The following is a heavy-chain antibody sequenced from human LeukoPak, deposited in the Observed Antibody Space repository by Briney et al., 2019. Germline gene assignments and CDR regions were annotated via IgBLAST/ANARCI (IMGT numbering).Heavy chain of an antibody. Sequence: PGGSLRLSCAGAGFTFSDYGMHWVRQAPGKGLEWVAVISYEGRTMYYGDSVKGRFTISRDNSRNTLYLQMNSLRAEDTAVYYCARWRAGIAVAVDYWGQGTLVTVSS. J-gene: IGHJ4*02. CDR2: ISYEGRTM. CDR3: ARWRAGIAVAVDY. CDR1: GFTFSDYG. V-gene: IGHV3-30*03. D-gene: IGHD6-19*01.